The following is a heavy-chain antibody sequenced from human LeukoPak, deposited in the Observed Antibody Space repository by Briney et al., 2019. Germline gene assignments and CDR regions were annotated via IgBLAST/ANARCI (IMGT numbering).Heavy chain of an antibody. V-gene: IGHV4-34*01. CDR2: INHSGST. D-gene: IGHD2-2*02. J-gene: IGHJ4*02. Sequence: SETLSLTCAVYGGSFSGYYWSWIRQPPGKGLEWIGEINHSGSTNYNPSLKSRLPISVDTSKHQFSLKLSSVTAADTAVYYCATILHCSSTSCFTDEASYWGQGTLVTVSS. CDR3: ATILHCSSTSCFTDEASY. CDR1: GGSFSGYY.